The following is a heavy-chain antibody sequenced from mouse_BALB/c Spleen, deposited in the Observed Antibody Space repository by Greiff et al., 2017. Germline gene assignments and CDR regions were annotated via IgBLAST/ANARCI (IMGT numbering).Heavy chain of an antibody. CDR1: GFTFSDYY. J-gene: IGHJ2*01. CDR3: ARDSSGSFDY. V-gene: IGHV5-4*02. CDR2: ISDGGSYT. D-gene: IGHD3-1*01. Sequence: EVKLMESGGGLVKPGGSLKLSCAASGFTFSDYYMYWVRQTPEKRLEWVATISDGGSYTYYPDSVKGRFTISRDNAKNNLYLQMSSLKSEDTAMYYCARDSSGSFDYWGQGTTLTVSS.